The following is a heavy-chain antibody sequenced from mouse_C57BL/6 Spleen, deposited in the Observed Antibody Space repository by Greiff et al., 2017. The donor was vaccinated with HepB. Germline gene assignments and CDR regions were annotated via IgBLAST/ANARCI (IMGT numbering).Heavy chain of an antibody. CDR1: GYTFTSYW. Sequence: QVQLQQPGAELVMPGASVKLSCKASGYTFTSYWMHWVKQRPGQGLEWIGEIDPSDSYTNYNQKFKGKSTLTVDKSSSTAYIQLSSLTSEDSAVYDCARNYGSSYGYFDVWGTGTTVTVSS. CDR3: ARNYGSSYGYFDV. D-gene: IGHD1-1*01. J-gene: IGHJ1*03. V-gene: IGHV1-69*01. CDR2: IDPSDSYT.